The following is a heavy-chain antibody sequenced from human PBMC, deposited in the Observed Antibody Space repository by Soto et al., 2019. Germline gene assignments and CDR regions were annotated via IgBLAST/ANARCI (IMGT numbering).Heavy chain of an antibody. CDR1: GFIFSAYG. Sequence: QGQLVESGGGVVQPGGSLRLSCAASGFIFSAYGIHWVRQAPGKGLGWVAIVWNDGINKYYADSVKGRFTISTDNFKNTVNLQMNSLRVEDTAVYYCARLAYSNFLGGLDSWGQGTLVTASS. V-gene: IGHV3-33*01. D-gene: IGHD1-26*01. J-gene: IGHJ5*01. CDR3: ARLAYSNFLGGLDS. CDR2: VWNDGINK.